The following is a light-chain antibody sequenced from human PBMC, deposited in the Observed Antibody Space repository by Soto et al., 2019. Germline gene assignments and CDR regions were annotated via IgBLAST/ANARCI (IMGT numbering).Light chain of an antibody. CDR3: QHYTSSPPIT. CDR1: QSVSNNY. Sequence: EIVLTQSPGTLSLSPVERATLSCMASQSVSNNYLAWYQQRLGQAPRLLIYGASSRATGIPDRFSGSGSGTDFTLTISRLEPVDFAVYYCQHYTSSPPITFGQGTRLEIK. CDR2: GAS. J-gene: IGKJ5*01. V-gene: IGKV3-20*01.